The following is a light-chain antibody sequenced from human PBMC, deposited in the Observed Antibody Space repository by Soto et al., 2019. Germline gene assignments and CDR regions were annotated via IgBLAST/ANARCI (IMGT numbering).Light chain of an antibody. Sequence: AIRMTQSPSSLSASTGDRVTITCRASQGISSYLAWYQQKPGKAPKLLIYAASTLQSGVPSRFSGSESGTDFTLTISCLQSEDFATYYCQQYYNYPITFGQGARLENK. J-gene: IGKJ5*01. CDR1: QGISSY. CDR2: AAS. V-gene: IGKV1-8*01. CDR3: QQYYNYPIT.